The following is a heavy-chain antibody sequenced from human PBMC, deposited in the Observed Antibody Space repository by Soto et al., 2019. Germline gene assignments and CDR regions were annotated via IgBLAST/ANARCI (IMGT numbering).Heavy chain of an antibody. CDR1: GGSISSGGYY. Sequence: PSETLSLTCTVSGGSISSGGYYWSWIRQHPGKGLEWIGYIYYSGSTYYNPSLKSRVTISVDTSKNQFSLKLSSVTAADTAVYYCARDRQDSSSTAFDIWGQGTMVTVSS. J-gene: IGHJ3*02. D-gene: IGHD6-6*01. CDR3: ARDRQDSSSTAFDI. CDR2: IYYSGST. V-gene: IGHV4-31*03.